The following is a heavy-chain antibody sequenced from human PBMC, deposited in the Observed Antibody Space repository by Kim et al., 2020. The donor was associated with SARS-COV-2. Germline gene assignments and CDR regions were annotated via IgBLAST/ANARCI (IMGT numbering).Heavy chain of an antibody. CDR3: AKAVGRGAAAVNNY. V-gene: IGHV3-23*01. D-gene: IGHD6-13*01. J-gene: IGHJ4*02. Sequence: ADSVKGRFTISRDNSKNTLYLQMNSLRAEDTAVYYCAKAVGRGAAAVNNYWGQGTLVTVSS.